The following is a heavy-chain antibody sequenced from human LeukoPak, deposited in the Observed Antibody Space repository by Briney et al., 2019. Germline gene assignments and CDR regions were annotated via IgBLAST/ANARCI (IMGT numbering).Heavy chain of an antibody. CDR3: ARVSRRSYYYDSSGYYYTPPDAFDI. CDR1: GDSISSSSYY. J-gene: IGHJ3*02. V-gene: IGHV4-39*07. D-gene: IGHD3-22*01. CDR2: IYYSGST. Sequence: SETLSLTCTVSGDSISSSSYYWGWIRQPPGKGLEWIGSIYYSGSTYYNPSLKSRVTISVDTSKNQFSLKLSSVTAADTAVYYCARVSRRSYYYDSSGYYYTPPDAFDIWGQGTMVTVSS.